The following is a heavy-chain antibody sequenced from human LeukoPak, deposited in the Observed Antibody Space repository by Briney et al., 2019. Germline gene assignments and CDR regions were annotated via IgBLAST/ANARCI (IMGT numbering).Heavy chain of an antibody. J-gene: IGHJ4*02. CDR2: LSGSGGSK. CDR3: AKRGSGWAPLDY. CDR1: GLTFNTYA. D-gene: IGHD6-19*01. Sequence: GGSLRLSCAASGLTFNTYAMSWVRQVPGKGLEWVSGLSGSGGSKYYADSVKGRFTISRDNSKNTLYLQMNSLRVEDTAVYYCAKRGSGWAPLDYWGQGTLVTVSS. V-gene: IGHV3-23*01.